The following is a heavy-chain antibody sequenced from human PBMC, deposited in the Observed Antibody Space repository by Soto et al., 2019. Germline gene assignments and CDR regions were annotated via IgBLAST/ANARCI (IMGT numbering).Heavy chain of an antibody. V-gene: IGHV3-33*01. D-gene: IGHD3-22*01. Sequence: QVQLVESGGGVVQPGRSLRLSCAASGFAFSNYGMHWVRRAPGKGLVWVALIWYDGSNKYYGDTVKGRFPISRDNSTNTLYLRMNSLRADDTAVYYCAGSPPVVSGRYYFDYWGQGNLVSVSS. CDR2: IWYDGSNK. CDR1: GFAFSNYG. J-gene: IGHJ4*02. CDR3: AGSPPVVSGRYYFDY.